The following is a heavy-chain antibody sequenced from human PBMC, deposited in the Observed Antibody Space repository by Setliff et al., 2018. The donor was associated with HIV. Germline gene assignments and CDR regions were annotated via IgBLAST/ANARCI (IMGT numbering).Heavy chain of an antibody. CDR2: IYHSGST. CDR1: GGSISSSNW. D-gene: IGHD6-19*01. Sequence: ASETLSLTCAVSGGSISSSNWWSWVRQPPGKGLEWIGEIYHSGSTNYNPSLQSRVSISVDKSENQFSLKLSSVTAADTAVYYCAGGLGEAVAGGDAFDIWGQGTMVTVSS. J-gene: IGHJ3*02. CDR3: AGGLGEAVAGGDAFDI. V-gene: IGHV4-4*02.